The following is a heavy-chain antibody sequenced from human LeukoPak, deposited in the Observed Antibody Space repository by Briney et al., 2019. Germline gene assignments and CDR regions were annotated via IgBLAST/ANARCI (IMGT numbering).Heavy chain of an antibody. CDR1: GFTFSSYA. CDR2: ISGSGGNT. Sequence: SGGSLRLSCAASGFTFSSYAMTWVRQAPGKGLEWVSGISGSGGNTYYTDSVRGRLSISRDNSKNTLYLQVNSLRAEDTAVYYCAKEGPFRYFDYRGQGTLVTVSS. D-gene: IGHD3-10*01. J-gene: IGHJ4*02. CDR3: AKEGPFRYFDY. V-gene: IGHV3-23*01.